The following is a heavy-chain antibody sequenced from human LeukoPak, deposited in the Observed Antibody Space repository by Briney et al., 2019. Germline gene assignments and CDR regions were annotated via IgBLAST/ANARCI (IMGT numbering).Heavy chain of an antibody. Sequence: SETLSLTCTVSGGSISSYYWSWIRQPPGKGLEWIGYIYYSGSTNYNPSLKSRVTISVDTPKNQFSLKLSSVTAADTAVYYCARTASGRGGYVSYYFDYWGQGTLVTVSS. D-gene: IGHD5-12*01. CDR1: GGSISSYY. V-gene: IGHV4-59*08. J-gene: IGHJ4*02. CDR3: ARTASGRGGYVSYYFDY. CDR2: IYYSGST.